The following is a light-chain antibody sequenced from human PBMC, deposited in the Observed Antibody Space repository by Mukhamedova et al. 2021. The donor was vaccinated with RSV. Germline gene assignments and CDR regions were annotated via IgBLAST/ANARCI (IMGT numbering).Light chain of an antibody. J-gene: IGKJ1*01. Sequence: QSVLYSSNNKNYLAWYQQKPGQPPKLLIYWASTRESGVPDRFSGSGSGTDFTLTISSLQAEDVAVYYCQQYYSTPRTFGQGTKVE. V-gene: IGKV4-1*01. CDR1: QSVLYSSNNKNY. CDR3: QQYYSTPRT. CDR2: WAS.